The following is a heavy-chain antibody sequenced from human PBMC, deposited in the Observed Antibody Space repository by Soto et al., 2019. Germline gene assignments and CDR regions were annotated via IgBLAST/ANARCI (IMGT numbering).Heavy chain of an antibody. CDR3: AKAGSSGWRNYFDH. J-gene: IGHJ4*02. D-gene: IGHD6-19*01. CDR1: GYTFSDFD. V-gene: IGHV1-8*01. CDR2: AKSGDT. Sequence: ASVKVSCKASGYTFSDFDINWLRQASGQGPEWMNAKSGDTFFPQRFQGKFNMTWDTSLSTAYMEVGSLTSDDTAIYYCAKAGSSGWRNYFDHWGQGTPVTVSS.